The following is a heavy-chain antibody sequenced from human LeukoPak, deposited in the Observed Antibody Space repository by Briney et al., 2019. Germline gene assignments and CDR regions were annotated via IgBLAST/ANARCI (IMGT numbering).Heavy chain of an antibody. CDR3: ARTAARRFDY. J-gene: IGHJ4*02. D-gene: IGHD6-6*01. Sequence: ASVKVSCKASGYTFTSYYMHWVRQAPGQGLEWMGIIDPRGGSTTYAQKFQGRVTMTRDTSTSTVYMELSSLRSDDTAVYYCARTAARRFDYWGQGTLVTVSS. V-gene: IGHV1-46*01. CDR1: GYTFTSYY. CDR2: IDPRGGST.